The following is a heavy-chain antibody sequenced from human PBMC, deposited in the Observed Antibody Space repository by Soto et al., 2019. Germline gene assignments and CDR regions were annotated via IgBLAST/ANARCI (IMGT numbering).Heavy chain of an antibody. CDR2: INAGNGNT. CDR1: GYTLTSYA. J-gene: IGHJ4*02. Sequence: ASVKVSCKASGYTLTSYAMHWVRQAPGQRLEWMGWINAGNGNTKYSQKFQGRVTITRDTSASTAYMELSSLRSEDTSVYYCARAPRIAVAGIDYSGQGTLVTVSS. CDR3: ARAPRIAVAGIDY. D-gene: IGHD6-19*01. V-gene: IGHV1-3*01.